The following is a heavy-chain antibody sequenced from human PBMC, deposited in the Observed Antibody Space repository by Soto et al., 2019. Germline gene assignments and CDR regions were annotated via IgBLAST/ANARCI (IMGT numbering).Heavy chain of an antibody. J-gene: IGHJ4*02. Sequence: GGSLRLSCAASGFSFGSYALSWVRQAPGKGLEWVSTISGSDGKTFYADSVKGRFSISRVTSQNTLYLQMNSLRADDTAIYYCARWSYLNYWGQGTRVTVSS. D-gene: IGHD3-10*01. V-gene: IGHV3-23*01. CDR2: ISGSDGKT. CDR1: GFSFGSYA. CDR3: ARWSYLNY.